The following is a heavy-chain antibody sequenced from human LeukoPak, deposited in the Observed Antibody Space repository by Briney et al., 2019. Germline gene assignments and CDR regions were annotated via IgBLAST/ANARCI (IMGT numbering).Heavy chain of an antibody. CDR1: GGSISSYY. CDR2: INPSGSA. Sequence: SETLSLTCTVSGGSISSYYWSWIRQPPGKGLEWIESINPSGSAYYSPSLESRVTISVDTSKNQLSLKLTSVTAADTAVYYCASIKPSGDIDYWGQGTLVTVSS. D-gene: IGHD1-26*01. CDR3: ASIKPSGDIDY. J-gene: IGHJ4*02. V-gene: IGHV4-59*12.